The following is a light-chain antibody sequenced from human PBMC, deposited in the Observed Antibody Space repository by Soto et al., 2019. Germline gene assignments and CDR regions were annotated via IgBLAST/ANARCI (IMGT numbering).Light chain of an antibody. J-gene: IGKJ5*01. V-gene: IGKV1-5*01. Sequence: DIQMTQSPSSLSASVGDTFTITCRASQIISMSSSWYQQKLGKAPKPLIYDASTLKTGVPSRFSGSGSGSEFNFTITGLQPDDFATYFCQQYNTYSTFGQGTRLEIK. CDR3: QQYNTYST. CDR2: DAS. CDR1: QIISMS.